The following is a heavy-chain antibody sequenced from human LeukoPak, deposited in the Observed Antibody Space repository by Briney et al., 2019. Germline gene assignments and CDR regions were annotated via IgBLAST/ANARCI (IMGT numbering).Heavy chain of an antibody. Sequence: GGSLRLSCAASGFTFRNYAMSWVRQAPGKGLEWVSPISASGASTGYADSVKGRFTISRDNSKNTLYLQMNSLRAEDTAVYYCTKDDGYYDSSGSFLFDSWGQGTLVTVSP. J-gene: IGHJ4*02. V-gene: IGHV3-23*01. D-gene: IGHD3-22*01. CDR1: GFTFRNYA. CDR3: TKDDGYYDSSGSFLFDS. CDR2: ISASGAST.